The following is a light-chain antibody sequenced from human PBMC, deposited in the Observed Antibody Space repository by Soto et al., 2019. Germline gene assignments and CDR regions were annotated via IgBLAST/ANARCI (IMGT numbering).Light chain of an antibody. CDR1: QSVGNR. Sequence: DIQLTQSPSTLSSSVGERVTITCRASQSVGNRLAWDQQKPEKAPKLLIDDVSSLESGVPSRFSGSGSGTEFIFTISSLQPDDFATYYCQQYDSYSWTFDQGTKVDIK. CDR2: DVS. J-gene: IGKJ1*01. CDR3: QQYDSYSWT. V-gene: IGKV1-5*01.